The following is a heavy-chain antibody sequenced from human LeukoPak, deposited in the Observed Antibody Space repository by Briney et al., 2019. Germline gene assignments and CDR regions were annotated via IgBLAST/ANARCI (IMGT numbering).Heavy chain of an antibody. V-gene: IGHV3-23*01. J-gene: IGHJ4*02. Sequence: GGSLRLSCAASGFTFSSYAMSWVRQAPGKGLEWVSAISGSGGSTYYADSVKGRFTTSRDNSKNTLYLQMNSLRAEDTAVYYCAKDQGPVGGFDYWGQGTLVTVSS. CDR1: GFTFSSYA. CDR3: AKDQGPVGGFDY. CDR2: ISGSGGST.